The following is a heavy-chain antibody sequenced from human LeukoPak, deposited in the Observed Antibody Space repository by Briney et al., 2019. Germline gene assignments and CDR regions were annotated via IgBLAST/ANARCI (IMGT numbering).Heavy chain of an antibody. CDR2: ISGSGGST. J-gene: IGHJ4*01. Sequence: GRSLRLSCAASGFTFDDYAMHWVRQAPGKGLEWVSAISGSGGSTYYADSVKGRFTISRDNSKNTLYLQMNSLRAEDTAVYYCASDGHDYGLHWGQEPWSPSPQ. CDR3: ASDGHDYGLH. D-gene: IGHD4-17*01. CDR1: GFTFDDYA. V-gene: IGHV3-23*01.